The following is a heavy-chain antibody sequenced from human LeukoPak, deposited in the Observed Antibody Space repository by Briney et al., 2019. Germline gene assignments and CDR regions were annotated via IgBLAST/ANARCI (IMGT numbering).Heavy chain of an antibody. V-gene: IGHV3-30*02. CDR1: GFTLSNYG. CDR3: AKVQVGATGVYYFDY. D-gene: IGHD1-26*01. J-gene: IGHJ4*02. Sequence: GGSLRLYCATSGFTLSNYGMHWVRQAPVKGLELVAFIRYDGSYKYYGDSVKGRFTISRDNSRNKVYLQMNSLRAEDTAVYYCAKVQVGATGVYYFDYWGQGTLVTVSS. CDR2: IRYDGSYK.